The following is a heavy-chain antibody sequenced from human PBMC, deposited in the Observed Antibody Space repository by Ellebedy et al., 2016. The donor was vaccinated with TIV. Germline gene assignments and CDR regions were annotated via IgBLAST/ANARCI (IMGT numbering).Heavy chain of an antibody. J-gene: IGHJ6*02. Sequence: MPSETLSLTCTVSGGSISTYYWSWILQPPGQGLEWIRYIYYSGYTEYNPSLKSRVTISLDTSKDQFSLRLSSVTAADTAVYYSARGPLRYFDWVSYYHGMDVWGQGTTVTVSS. CDR1: GGSISTYY. V-gene: IGHV4-59*08. D-gene: IGHD3-9*01. CDR3: ARGPLRYFDWVSYYHGMDV. CDR2: IYYSGYT.